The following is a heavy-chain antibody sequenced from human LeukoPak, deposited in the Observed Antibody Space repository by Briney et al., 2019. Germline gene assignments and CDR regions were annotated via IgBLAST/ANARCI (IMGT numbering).Heavy chain of an antibody. D-gene: IGHD3-3*01. CDR2: IIPILGIA. V-gene: IGHV1-69*02. CDR1: GGTFSSYT. Sequence: SVKVSCKASGGTFSSYTISWVRQAPGQGLEWMGRIIPILGIANYAQKFQGRVTITADKSTSTAYMELSSLRSEDTAVYYCARVDYDFWNGYSMDYYYYMDVWGKGTTVTVSS. CDR3: ARVDYDFWNGYSMDYYYYMDV. J-gene: IGHJ6*03.